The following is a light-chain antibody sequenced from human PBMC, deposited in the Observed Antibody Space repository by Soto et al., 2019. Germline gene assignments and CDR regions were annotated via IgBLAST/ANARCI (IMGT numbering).Light chain of an antibody. V-gene: IGKV1-33*01. J-gene: IGKJ5*01. CDR3: QHCHRPPFT. CDR1: QDISNS. Sequence: DIRMTQSTSSLSATVGDRVTISCQASQDISNSLNWYQQKPGKAPKLLIYDASNLESGVPSRFSGSGSGTYFTLIISSLQPEDIATYYCQHCHRPPFTFGQGTRLEIK. CDR2: DAS.